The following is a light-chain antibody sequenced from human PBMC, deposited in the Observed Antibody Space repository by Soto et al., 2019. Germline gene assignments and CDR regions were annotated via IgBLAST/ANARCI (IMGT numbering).Light chain of an antibody. CDR1: QSVLYNSNNKNY. J-gene: IGKJ4*01. V-gene: IGKV4-1*01. CDR2: WAS. CDR3: QQYYSSPLT. Sequence: DIVMTQSPDSLAVSLGERATINCRSSQSVLYNSNNKNYLAWYQQKPGQPPKLLIYWASTRESGVPDRFSGSGSGTDFTLTISSLQAEDVAVYYCQQYYSSPLTFGGGTNVEI.